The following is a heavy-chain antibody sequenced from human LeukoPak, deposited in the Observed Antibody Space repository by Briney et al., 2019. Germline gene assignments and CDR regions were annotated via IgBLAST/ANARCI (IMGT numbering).Heavy chain of an antibody. CDR1: GLNFSSNG. D-gene: IGHD2-15*01. Sequence: AGRSLRLSCVVSGLNFSSNGMHWVRQALGKGLEWVAVISQDGSFKHYVDSVMGRFTISRDNSKNTLFLQMSSLRVEDTALYYCASFHMYCSGGSCYDHGMDVWGQGTMVTVSS. CDR2: ISQDGSFK. CDR3: ASFHMYCSGGSCYDHGMDV. J-gene: IGHJ6*02. V-gene: IGHV3-30*03.